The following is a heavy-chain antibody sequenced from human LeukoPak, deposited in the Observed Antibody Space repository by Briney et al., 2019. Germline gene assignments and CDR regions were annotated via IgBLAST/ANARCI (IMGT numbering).Heavy chain of an antibody. D-gene: IGHD1-7*01. Sequence: GGSLRLSCAASGFTFNNYAMTWVRPAPGKGLEWVANIKEDGTETYYVDSVKGRFTISRDNAKNSLYLQMNSLRAEDTAVYYWARDAGASGTSAEYFHHGGQGPLVTVSS. CDR1: GFTFNNYA. CDR3: ARDAGASGTSAEYFHH. J-gene: IGHJ1*01. CDR2: IKEDGTET. V-gene: IGHV3-7*01.